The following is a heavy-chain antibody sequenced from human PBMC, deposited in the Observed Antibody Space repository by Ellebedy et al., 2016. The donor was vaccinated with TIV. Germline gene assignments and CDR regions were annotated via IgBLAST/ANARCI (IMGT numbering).Heavy chain of an antibody. Sequence: GESLKISCGASGFTFSNYWMNWVRQAPGKGLEWVANIKPDGSEKYYVDSVKGRFTISRDNAKNSVDLQMNTLRAEDTAVYYCATTLNYGGNCFFDNWGQGTLVTVSS. CDR1: GFTFSNYW. V-gene: IGHV3-7*01. CDR3: ATTLNYGGNCFFDN. D-gene: IGHD4-23*01. J-gene: IGHJ4*02. CDR2: IKPDGSEK.